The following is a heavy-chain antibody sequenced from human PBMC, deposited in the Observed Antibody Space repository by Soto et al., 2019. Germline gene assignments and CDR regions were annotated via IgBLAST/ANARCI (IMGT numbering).Heavy chain of an antibody. D-gene: IGHD6-13*01. CDR1: GGSISSTNW. Sequence: QVQLQESGPGLVKPSGTLSLTCAVSGGSISSTNWWSWVRQPPGKGLEWIGEIYHSGSTNYNPSLKSRFTISVDKSKSPFSLKLSSVPAADTAVYYCARVIATAVHWFDPWGQGTLVTVSS. J-gene: IGHJ5*02. CDR2: IYHSGST. CDR3: ARVIATAVHWFDP. V-gene: IGHV4-4*02.